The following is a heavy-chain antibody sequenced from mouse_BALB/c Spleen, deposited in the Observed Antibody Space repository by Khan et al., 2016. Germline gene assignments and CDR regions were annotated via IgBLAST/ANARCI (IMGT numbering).Heavy chain of an antibody. Sequence: QIQLVQSGPELKKPGETVRISCKASGYTFTTAGMQWVQKMPGKGLKWIGWINTHSGVPKYAEDFKGRFAFSLETSASTAYLHISNLKNEDTATYFCARCGNFFHWYFDVWGAGTTVTVSS. CDR2: INTHSGVP. J-gene: IGHJ1*01. V-gene: IGHV9-4*02. CDR3: ARCGNFFHWYFDV. CDR1: GYTFTTAG. D-gene: IGHD2-1*01.